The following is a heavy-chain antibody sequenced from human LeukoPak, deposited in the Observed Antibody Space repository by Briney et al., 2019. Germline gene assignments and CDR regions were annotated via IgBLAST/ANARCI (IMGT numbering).Heavy chain of an antibody. CDR3: AKGFRGVVTQTFDY. D-gene: IGHD2-21*02. CDR2: ISGSGGST. Sequence: GGSLRLSCAASGFTFSSYAMSWVRQAPGKGLEWVSAISGSGGSTYYADSVKGRFTISRDNSKNTPYLQMNSLRAEDTAVYYCAKGFRGVVTQTFDYWGQGTLVTVSS. V-gene: IGHV3-23*01. J-gene: IGHJ4*02. CDR1: GFTFSSYA.